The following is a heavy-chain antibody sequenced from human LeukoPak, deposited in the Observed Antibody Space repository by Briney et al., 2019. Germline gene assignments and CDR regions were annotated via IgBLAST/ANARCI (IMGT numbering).Heavy chain of an antibody. CDR3: ARGNMLDYYGSGSYSSNWFDP. V-gene: IGHV3-11*06. J-gene: IGHJ5*02. Sequence: PGGSLRLSCAASGFTFSDYYMSWIRQAPGKGLEWVSYNSSSSSYTNYADSVKGRFTISRDNAKNSLYLQMNSLRAEDTAVYYCARGNMLDYYGSGSYSSNWFDPWGQGTLVTVSS. CDR2: NSSSSSYT. D-gene: IGHD3-10*01. CDR1: GFTFSDYY.